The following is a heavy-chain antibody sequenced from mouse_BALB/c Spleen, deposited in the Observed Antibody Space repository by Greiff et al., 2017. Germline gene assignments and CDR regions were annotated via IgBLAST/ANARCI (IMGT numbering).Heavy chain of an antibody. CDR2: ISSGGGST. D-gene: IGHD4-1*01. CDR1: GFAFSSYD. V-gene: IGHV5-12-1*01. Sequence: EVKLVESGGGLVKPGGSLKLSCAASGFAFSSYDMSWVRQTPEKRLEWVAYISSGGGSTYYPDTVKGRFTISRDNAKNTLYLQMSSLKSEDTAMYYCARHLTGTRFAYWGQGTLVTVSA. J-gene: IGHJ3*01. CDR3: ARHLTGTRFAY.